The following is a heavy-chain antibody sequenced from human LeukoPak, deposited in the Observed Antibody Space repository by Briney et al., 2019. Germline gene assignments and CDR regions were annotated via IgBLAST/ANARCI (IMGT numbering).Heavy chain of an antibody. CDR1: GFTFDDYA. V-gene: IGHV3-43D*04. CDR2: INWDGVNT. D-gene: IGHD5-18*01. CDR3: AKDRGRGYTYYYYMDV. Sequence: GGSLRLSCAASGFTFDDYAMHWVRQAPGKGLEWVSLINWDGVNTYYADSAKGRFTISRDNSKNTLYLQMNSLRAEDTAVYYCAKDRGRGYTYYYYMDVWGKGTTVTVSS. J-gene: IGHJ6*03.